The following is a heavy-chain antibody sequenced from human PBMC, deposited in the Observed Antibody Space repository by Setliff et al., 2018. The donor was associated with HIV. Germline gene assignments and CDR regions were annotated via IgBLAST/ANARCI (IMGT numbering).Heavy chain of an antibody. J-gene: IGHJ4*02. D-gene: IGHD3-16*01. Sequence: GGSXRLSCVASGFTFSALSXXGVRQAPGTGLEWIATISSGSTIYYADSVXDRFTISRDNSKNTLYLQMNSLTAEDTAXYYCAXGETGVLQGFDYWGQGTLVTVSS. CDR2: ISSGSTI. CDR1: GFTFSALS. CDR3: AXGETGVLQGFDY. V-gene: IGHV3-23*01.